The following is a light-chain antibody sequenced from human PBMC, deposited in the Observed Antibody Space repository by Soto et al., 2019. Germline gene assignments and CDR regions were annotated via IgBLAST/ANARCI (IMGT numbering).Light chain of an antibody. J-gene: IGKJ1*01. CDR1: QSISDT. Sequence: EIVMTQSPATLSVSPVGRATLSCMASQSISDTLAWYQQKPGQAPRPLIYSASRRATGFPARFSGSGSGTDFTLTISSLQSEDFAVYYCQQYNNWPWTFGQGTKVDIK. CDR2: SAS. CDR3: QQYNNWPWT. V-gene: IGKV3-15*01.